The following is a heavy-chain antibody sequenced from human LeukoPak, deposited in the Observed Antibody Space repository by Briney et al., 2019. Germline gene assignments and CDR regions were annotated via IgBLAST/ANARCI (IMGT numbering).Heavy chain of an antibody. CDR1: GFTFHDYA. J-gene: IGHJ4*02. D-gene: IGHD1-26*01. CDR3: ALDSGGYGFGY. V-gene: IGHV3-43*02. Sequence: GGSLRLSCAASGFTFHDYAMHWVRQAPGKGLEWVSLISGDGGRTYYADSVKGRFTISIDNSKNSLYLQMNSLRTEDTALYFCALDSGGYGFGYWGQGTLVSVSS. CDR2: ISGDGGRT.